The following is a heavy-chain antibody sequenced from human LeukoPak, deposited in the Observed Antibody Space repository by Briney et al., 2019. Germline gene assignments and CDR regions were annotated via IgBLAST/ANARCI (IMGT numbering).Heavy chain of an antibody. CDR3: ASQPNTYYYGSGSILGDAFDI. Sequence: SETLSLTCAVYGGSFSGYYWSWIRQPPGKGLEWIGEINHSGSTNYNPSLKSRVTISVDTSKNQFSLKLSSVTAADTAVYYCASQPNTYYYGSGSILGDAFDIWGQGTMVTVSS. CDR1: GGSFSGYY. J-gene: IGHJ3*02. V-gene: IGHV4-34*01. CDR2: INHSGST. D-gene: IGHD3-10*01.